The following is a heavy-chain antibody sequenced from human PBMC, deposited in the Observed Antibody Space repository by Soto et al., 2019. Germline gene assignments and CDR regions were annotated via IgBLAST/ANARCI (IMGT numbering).Heavy chain of an antibody. D-gene: IGHD6-19*01. CDR1: GGSISSYY. J-gene: IGHJ4*02. CDR3: ARGGQWLSWGTFDY. CDR2: IYYSGST. Sequence: PSETLSLTCTVSGGSISSYYWSWIRQPPGKGLEWIGYIYYSGSTNYNPSLKSRVTISVDTSKNQFSLKLSSVTAADTAVYYCARGGQWLSWGTFDYWGQGTLVTVSS. V-gene: IGHV4-59*01.